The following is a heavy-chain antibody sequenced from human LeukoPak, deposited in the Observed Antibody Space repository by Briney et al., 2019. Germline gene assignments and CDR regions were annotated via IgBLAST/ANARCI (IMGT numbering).Heavy chain of an antibody. CDR1: GLPFSSVW. CDR3: AKDFVVVPGNVNYFDY. V-gene: IGHV3-23*01. D-gene: IGHD2-21*02. J-gene: IGHJ4*02. CDR2: ISGSGDNT. Sequence: GGSLRLSCAASGLPFSSVWMSWVRQAPGKGLEWVSAISGSGDNTYYADSVKGRFTVSRDNSKNTLYVQMKSLRAEDTAVYYCAKDFVVVPGNVNYFDYWGQGTLVTVSS.